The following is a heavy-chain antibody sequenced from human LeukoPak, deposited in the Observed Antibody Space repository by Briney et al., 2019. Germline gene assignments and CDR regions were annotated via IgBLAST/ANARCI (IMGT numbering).Heavy chain of an antibody. J-gene: IGHJ4*02. D-gene: IGHD6-6*01. CDR1: GFRFSSYS. Sequence: PGGSLRLSCVASGFRFSSYSMNWVRQAPGKGLEWVSTISSGTGSYIYYADSVRGRFTISRDNAKNSLYLQMNSLRAEDTAVYYCARCSGVFGSSGYWGQGTLVTVSS. V-gene: IGHV3-21*01. CDR2: ISSGTGSYI. CDR3: ARCSGVFGSSGY.